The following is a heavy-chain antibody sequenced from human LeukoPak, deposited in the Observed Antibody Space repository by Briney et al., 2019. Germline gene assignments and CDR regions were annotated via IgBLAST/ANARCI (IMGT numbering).Heavy chain of an antibody. V-gene: IGHV3-48*01. CDR1: GFTFSSYS. CDR3: ARGVYDSSGYYQY. CDR2: ISSGTNNK. J-gene: IGHJ4*02. D-gene: IGHD3-22*01. Sequence: GGSLRLSCAASGFTFSSYSMNWVRQAPGKGLEWVSYISSGTNNKYYADSVKGRFTISRDNVKNSLYLQMNSLRAEDTAVYYCARGVYDSSGYYQYWGQGTLVTVSS.